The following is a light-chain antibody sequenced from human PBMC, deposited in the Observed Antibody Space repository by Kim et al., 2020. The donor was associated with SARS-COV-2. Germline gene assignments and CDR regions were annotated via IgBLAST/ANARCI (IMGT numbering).Light chain of an antibody. CDR3: QQYGNTRAT. Sequence: LSPGQRATLSCTASQSVYNNQLAWYQQKPGQAPSLLIYGASTRATGIPERFSGSGSGTDFTLAISRLEPEDFAVYYCQQYGNTRATFGQGTRLRLN. V-gene: IGKV3-20*01. J-gene: IGKJ5*01. CDR2: GAS. CDR1: QSVYNNQ.